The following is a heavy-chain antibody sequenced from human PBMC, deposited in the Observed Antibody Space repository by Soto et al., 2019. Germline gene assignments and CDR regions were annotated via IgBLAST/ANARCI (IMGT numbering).Heavy chain of an antibody. J-gene: IGHJ6*02. CDR3: ARQFSGYDGPLHYYYYYGMDV. CDR1: GYTFTSYY. V-gene: IGHV1-46*03. D-gene: IGHD5-12*01. CDR2: INPSGGST. Sequence: ASVKVSCKASGYTFTSYYMHWVRQAPGQGLEWMGIINPSGGSTSYAQKFQGRVTMTRDTSTSTVYMELSSLRSEDTAVYYCARQFSGYDGPLHYYYYYGMDVWGQGTTVTVSS.